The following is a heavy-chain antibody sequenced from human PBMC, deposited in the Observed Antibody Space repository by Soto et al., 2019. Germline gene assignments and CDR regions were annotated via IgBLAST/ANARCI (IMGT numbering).Heavy chain of an antibody. Sequence: GGSLRLSCAASGFTFSSYWMSWVRQAPGKGLEWGANIKQDGSEKYYVYAVNGRFTISIDNAKNSLDRQMNSLRAEDTAGYYCARDPLLWYYDTSAYNDVFDIWGKGTMV. CDR3: ARDPLLWYYDTSAYNDVFDI. D-gene: IGHD3-22*01. CDR2: IKQDGSEK. V-gene: IGHV3-7*01. CDR1: GFTFSSYW. J-gene: IGHJ3*02.